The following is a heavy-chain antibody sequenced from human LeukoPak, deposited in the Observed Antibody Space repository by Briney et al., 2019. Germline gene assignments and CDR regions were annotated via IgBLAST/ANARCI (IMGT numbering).Heavy chain of an antibody. CDR1: GFTFSSYG. D-gene: IGHD1-1*01. J-gene: IGHJ4*02. Sequence: PGRSLRLSCAASGFTFSSYGMHWVRQAPGKGLEWVAVIWYDGSNKYYADSVKGRFTISRDNSKNTLYLQMNSLRAEDTAVYYCAREFTLGTSGAPGYWGQGTLVTVSS. CDR2: IWYDGSNK. V-gene: IGHV3-33*01. CDR3: AREFTLGTSGAPGY.